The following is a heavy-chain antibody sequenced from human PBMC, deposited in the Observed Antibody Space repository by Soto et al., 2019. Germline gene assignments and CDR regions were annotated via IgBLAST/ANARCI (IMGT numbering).Heavy chain of an antibody. CDR3: ASVQRYPLLLGWHAFDI. CDR2: ISWNSGSI. J-gene: IGHJ3*02. Sequence: EVQLVESGGGLVQPGRSLRLSCAASGFTFDDYAMHWVRQAPGKGLEWVSGISWNSGSIGYADSVKGRFTISRDNAKNSLYLQMNSLRAEDTALYYCASVQRYPLLLGWHAFDIWGQGTMVTVSS. V-gene: IGHV3-9*01. CDR1: GFTFDDYA. D-gene: IGHD2-2*01.